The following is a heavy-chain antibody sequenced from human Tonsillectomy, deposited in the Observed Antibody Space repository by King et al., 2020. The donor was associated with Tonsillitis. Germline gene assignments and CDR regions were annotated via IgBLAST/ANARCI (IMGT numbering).Heavy chain of an antibody. J-gene: IGHJ4*02. Sequence: QLVQSGAEVKKPGESLRISCEGSGYRFSNYLITWVRQMPGKGLEWMGRIDPSDSYTNYSPSFQGHVTISADKSISTAYLQWSSLKASDTAIYYCATRTGFSGYDSFFEFWGPGTLVTVS. CDR1: GYRFSNYL. CDR3: ATRTGFSGYDSFFEF. V-gene: IGHV5-10-1*01. D-gene: IGHD5-12*01. CDR2: IDPSDSYT.